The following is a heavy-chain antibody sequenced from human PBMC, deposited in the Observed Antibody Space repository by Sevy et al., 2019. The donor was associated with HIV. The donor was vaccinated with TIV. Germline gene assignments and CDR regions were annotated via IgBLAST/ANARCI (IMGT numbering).Heavy chain of an antibody. D-gene: IGHD6-19*01. Sequence: GGSLRLSCVGSGFTFEDYALHWVRQAPGKGLEWVSGISWNSGSLDYADSGRGRFTIFRDNAKKTLYLQMDSLRSEDTALYHCVKTPMAEAAPFFDFWGQGTAVTVSS. CDR1: GFTFEDYA. CDR3: VKTPMAEAAPFFDF. CDR2: ISWNSGSL. J-gene: IGHJ4*02. V-gene: IGHV3-9*01.